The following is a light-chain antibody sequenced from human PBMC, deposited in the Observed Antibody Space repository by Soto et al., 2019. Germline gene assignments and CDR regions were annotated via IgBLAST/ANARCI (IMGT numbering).Light chain of an antibody. Sequence: DIQMTQSPSSLSASVGDRVTITCRASQGISSYLNWYQQKPGKARKLLIYAASSLQSGVPSRFSGSGSGTDFTLTISSLQPEDFATYYCQQSLSKFLNTFGQGTKVDIK. CDR2: AAS. CDR3: QQSLSKFLNT. V-gene: IGKV1-39*01. J-gene: IGKJ2*01. CDR1: QGISSY.